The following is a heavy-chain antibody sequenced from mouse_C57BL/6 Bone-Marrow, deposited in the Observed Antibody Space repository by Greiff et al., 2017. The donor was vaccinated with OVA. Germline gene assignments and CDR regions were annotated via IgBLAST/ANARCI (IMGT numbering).Heavy chain of an antibody. Sequence: QVQLQQSGPELVKPGASVKISCKASGYAFSSSWMNWVKQRPGKGLEWIGRLYPGDGDTNYNGKFKGKATLTADKSSSTAYMQLSSLTSEDSAVYFCARKGYDYGLDYWGQGTTLTVSS. CDR1: GYAFSSSW. D-gene: IGHD2-4*01. CDR3: ARKGYDYGLDY. J-gene: IGHJ2*01. V-gene: IGHV1-82*01. CDR2: LYPGDGDT.